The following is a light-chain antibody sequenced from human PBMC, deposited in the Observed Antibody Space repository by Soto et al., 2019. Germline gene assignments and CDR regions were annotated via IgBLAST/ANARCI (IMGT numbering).Light chain of an antibody. CDR3: SSYAGSNNFV. V-gene: IGLV1-40*01. CDR2: GNN. Sequence: QSVLTQPPSVSGAPGQRVTISCTGGSANIGTGYDVHWYQQVPGTAPKLLIYGNNNRPSGVPDRFSGSKSSNTASLTVSGLQAEDEADYYCSSYAGSNNFVFGTGTKVTVL. J-gene: IGLJ1*01. CDR1: SANIGTGYD.